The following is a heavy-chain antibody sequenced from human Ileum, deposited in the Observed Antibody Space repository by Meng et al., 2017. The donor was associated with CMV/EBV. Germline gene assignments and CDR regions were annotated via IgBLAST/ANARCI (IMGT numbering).Heavy chain of an antibody. J-gene: IGHJ4*02. Sequence: VRLHEGGAGLLKPSETLSLPCAVYGGSFSGYYWSWIRQPPGKGLEWIGEINHSGSTNYNPSLKSRVTISVDTSKNQLSLKLSSVTAADTAVYYCARGRRDGYNNPPLDYWGQGTLVTVSS. CDR1: GGSFSGYY. CDR3: ARGRRDGYNNPPLDY. CDR2: INHSGST. V-gene: IGHV4-34*01. D-gene: IGHD5-24*01.